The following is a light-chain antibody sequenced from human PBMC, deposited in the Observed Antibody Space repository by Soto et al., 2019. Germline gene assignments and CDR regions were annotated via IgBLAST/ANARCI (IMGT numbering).Light chain of an antibody. CDR1: QSISNW. V-gene: IGKV1-5*03. CDR3: QQYNSVSLLT. CDR2: KAS. J-gene: IGKJ4*01. Sequence: DIQMTQSPSTLSASVGDRVTITCRASQSISNWLAWYQQKPGKAPKLLIYKASNLESEVPSRFTGSASGTEFTLTISSLQPDDFATYYCQQYNSVSLLTFGGGTKVDIK.